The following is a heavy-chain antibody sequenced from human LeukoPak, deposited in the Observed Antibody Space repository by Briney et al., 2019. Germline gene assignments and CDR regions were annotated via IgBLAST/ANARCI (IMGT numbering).Heavy chain of an antibody. CDR2: ISSSSSYI. V-gene: IGHV3-21*01. CDR3: ARALDRGTYYYGSGSPWGLKYGMDV. D-gene: IGHD3-10*01. CDR1: GFTFSSYS. J-gene: IGHJ6*02. Sequence: PGGSLRLSCAASGFTFSSYSMNWVRQAPGKGLEWVSSISSSSSYIYYADSVKGRFTIPRDNAKNSLYLQMNSLRAEDTAVYYCARALDRGTYYYGSGSPWGLKYGMDVWGQGTTVTVSS.